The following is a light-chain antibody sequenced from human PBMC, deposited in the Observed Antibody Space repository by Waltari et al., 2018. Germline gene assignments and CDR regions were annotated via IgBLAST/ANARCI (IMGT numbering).Light chain of an antibody. CDR2: NAF. Sequence: DIQMTQSPSTLSASVGDRITITCRATESISDWLAWYQQKPGKAPKVLVYNAFTLESGVPSXFXXSGFGTEVXLTISXXQPXDFATYYCQQYNTFSXTLGGGTKVEXK. CDR3: QQYNTFSXT. J-gene: IGKJ4*01. CDR1: ESISDW. V-gene: IGKV1-5*03.